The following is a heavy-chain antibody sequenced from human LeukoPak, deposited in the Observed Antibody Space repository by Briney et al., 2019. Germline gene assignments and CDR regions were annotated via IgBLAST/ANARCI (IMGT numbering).Heavy chain of an antibody. D-gene: IGHD6-19*01. J-gene: IGHJ4*02. Sequence: EASVKVSCKASGGTFSSYTISWVRQAPGQGLEWMGRIIPILGIANYAQKFQGRVTITADKSTSTAYMELSSLRSEDTAVYYCARDPRSSGWVSYYFDYWGQGILVTVSS. CDR2: IIPILGIA. V-gene: IGHV1-69*04. CDR1: GGTFSSYT. CDR3: ARDPRSSGWVSYYFDY.